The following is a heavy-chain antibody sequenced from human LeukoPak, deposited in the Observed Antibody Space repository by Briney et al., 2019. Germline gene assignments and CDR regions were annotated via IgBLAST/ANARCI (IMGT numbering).Heavy chain of an antibody. CDR1: GFTFSSYW. D-gene: IGHD3-10*01. CDR3: ARDQPMVRGVIRWFDP. CDR2: IKQDGSEK. J-gene: IGHJ5*02. V-gene: IGHV3-7*04. Sequence: GGSLRLSCAASGFTFSSYWMSWVRQAPGKGLEWVANIKQDGSEKYYVDSVKGRFTISRDNAKNSLYLQMNSLRAEDTAVYYCARDQPMVRGVIRWFDPWGQGTLVTVSS.